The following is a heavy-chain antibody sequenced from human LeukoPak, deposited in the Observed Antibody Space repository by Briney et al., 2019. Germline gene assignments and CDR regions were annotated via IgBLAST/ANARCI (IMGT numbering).Heavy chain of an antibody. Sequence: EASVKVSCKASGYTFTDCYIHWVRQAPGQGLGWMGWINPNSGDTNYAQKFQGRVTMTRDTSISTAYMELSRLRSDDTAVYYCARERGRKIEWELLDYWGQGTLVTVSS. D-gene: IGHD1-26*01. CDR3: ARERGRKIEWELLDY. CDR2: INPNSGDT. J-gene: IGHJ4*02. V-gene: IGHV1-2*02. CDR1: GYTFTDCY.